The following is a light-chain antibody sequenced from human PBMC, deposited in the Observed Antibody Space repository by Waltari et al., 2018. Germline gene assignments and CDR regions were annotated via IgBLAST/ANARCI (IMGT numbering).Light chain of an antibody. CDR2: DTS. CDR1: QSVRSY. V-gene: IGKV3-11*01. Sequence: EIVLTQSPATLSLSPGERATLSCRASQSVRSYLAWYQQKPGQAPRLLIYDTSNRASGIPARFSGSGSGTDVSLSISSLEPEDFAVYYCQQRHNWPLTFGGGTKVEIK. CDR3: QQRHNWPLT. J-gene: IGKJ4*01.